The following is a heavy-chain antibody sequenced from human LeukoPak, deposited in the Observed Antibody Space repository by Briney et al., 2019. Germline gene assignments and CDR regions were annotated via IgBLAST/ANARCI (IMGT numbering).Heavy chain of an antibody. CDR3: TRETFPYGLGKEAGY. Sequence: QTGGSLRLSCAASGFTFSSYAMSWVRQAPGKGLEWVSAISGSGGSTYYADSVKGRFTISRDNSKNTLYLQMNSLRVEDTAVYYCTRETFPYGLGKEAGYWGQGTLVTVSS. CDR2: ISGSGGST. V-gene: IGHV3-23*01. J-gene: IGHJ4*02. D-gene: IGHD3-10*01. CDR1: GFTFSSYA.